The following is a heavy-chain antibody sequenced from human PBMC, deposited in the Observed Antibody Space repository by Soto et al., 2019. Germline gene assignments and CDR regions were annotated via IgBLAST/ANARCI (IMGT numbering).Heavy chain of an antibody. CDR1: GFTFSSFS. D-gene: IGHD1-26*01. J-gene: IGHJ4*02. Sequence: EVQLLESGGGLVQPGGSLRLSCAASGFTFSSFSLSWVRQAPGKGLEWVSGISGLGGSIYYADSVKGRFTISRDNSKNTLYLQMNSLRAEDTAVYYCSKSNGDTWERYFFDFWCQGTLVTVSS. V-gene: IGHV3-23*01. CDR2: ISGLGGSI. CDR3: SKSNGDTWERYFFDF.